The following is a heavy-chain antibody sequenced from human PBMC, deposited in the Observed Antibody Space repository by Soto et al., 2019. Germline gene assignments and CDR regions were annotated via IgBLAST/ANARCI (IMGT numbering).Heavy chain of an antibody. CDR2: INAGNGNT. Sequence: ASVQVSFKASGYTFTSYAMHLLLQGPGQRLEWMGWINAGNGNTKYSQKFQGRVTITRDTSASTAYMELSSLRSEDTAVYYCARRRGFRGWFDPWGQGTLVTVSS. D-gene: IGHD3-10*01. CDR3: ARRRGFRGWFDP. V-gene: IGHV1-3*01. J-gene: IGHJ5*02. CDR1: GYTFTSYA.